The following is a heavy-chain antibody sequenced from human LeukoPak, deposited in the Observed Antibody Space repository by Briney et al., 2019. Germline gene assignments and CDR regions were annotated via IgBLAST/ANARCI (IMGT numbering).Heavy chain of an antibody. Sequence: GGSLRLSCAASEFTFSSYAMNWVRQAPGKGLEWVSAMSGSGGSTYYADSVKGRFTISRDNSKNTLYLQMNSLRAEDTAVYYCARQVGPDYWGQGTLVTVSS. CDR1: EFTFSSYA. CDR3: ARQVGPDY. J-gene: IGHJ4*02. V-gene: IGHV3-23*01. CDR2: MSGSGGST. D-gene: IGHD1-26*01.